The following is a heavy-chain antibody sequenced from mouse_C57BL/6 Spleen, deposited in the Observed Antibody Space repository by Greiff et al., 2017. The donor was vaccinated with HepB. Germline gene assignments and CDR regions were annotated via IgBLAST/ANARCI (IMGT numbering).Heavy chain of an antibody. J-gene: IGHJ3*01. Sequence: VQLQQPGAELVRPGSSVKLSCKASGYTFTSYWMDWVKQRPGQGLEWIGNIYPSDSETHYNQQFKDKATLTVDKSSSTAYMQLSSLTSEDSAVYYCARSAGPFAYWGQGTLVTVSA. CDR1: GYTFTSYW. CDR2: IYPSDSET. CDR3: ARSAGPFAY. V-gene: IGHV1-61*01.